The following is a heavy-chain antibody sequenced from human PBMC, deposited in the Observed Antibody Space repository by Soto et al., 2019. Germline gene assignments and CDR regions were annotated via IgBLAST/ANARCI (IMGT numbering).Heavy chain of an antibody. V-gene: IGHV3-30*18. CDR2: ISYDGSNK. J-gene: IGHJ6*03. Sequence: GGSLRLSCAASGFTFSSYGMHWVRQAPGKGLEWVAVISYDGSNKYYADSVKGRFTISRDNSKNTLYLQMNSLRAEDTAVYYCAKDGPVSGGSGSYRGYYYYYYYMDVWGKGTTVTVSS. CDR1: GFTFSSYG. CDR3: AKDGPVSGGSGSYRGYYYYYYYMDV. D-gene: IGHD3-10*01.